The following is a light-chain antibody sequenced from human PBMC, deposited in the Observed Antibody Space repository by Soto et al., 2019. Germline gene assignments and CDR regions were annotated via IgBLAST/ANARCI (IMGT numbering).Light chain of an antibody. V-gene: IGKV3-11*01. CDR3: QQRSNWPPIT. J-gene: IGKJ5*01. CDR1: QSVSSY. Sequence: EIVLTQSPATLSLSPGERATLSCRASQSVSSYLAWYQQKPGQAPRLLIYDASNRATGIPARFSGRGSGTDFTLTISGLEPEDFAVYYCQQRSNWPPITFGQGTRLEIK. CDR2: DAS.